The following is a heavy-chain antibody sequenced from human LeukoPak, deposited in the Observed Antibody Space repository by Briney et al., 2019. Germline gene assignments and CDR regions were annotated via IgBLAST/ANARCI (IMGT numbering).Heavy chain of an antibody. D-gene: IGHD3-3*01. Sequence: SVTVSCKASGYTFTSYGISWVRQAPGQGLEWMGGIIPIFGTANYAQKFQGRVTITADESTSTAYMELSSLRSEDTAVYYCARGYYDFWSGYYNWFDPWGQGTLVTVSS. CDR2: IIPIFGTA. CDR1: GYTFTSYG. CDR3: ARGYYDFWSGYYNWFDP. J-gene: IGHJ5*02. V-gene: IGHV1-69*13.